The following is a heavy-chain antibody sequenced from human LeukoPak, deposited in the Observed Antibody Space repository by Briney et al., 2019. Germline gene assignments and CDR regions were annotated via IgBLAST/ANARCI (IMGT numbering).Heavy chain of an antibody. J-gene: IGHJ4*02. V-gene: IGHV3-21*01. Sequence: GGSLRLSCAASAFTFSAYSMNWARQAPGKWLEWLSCITSSSTYIYYADSVKGRFTISRDNAKTSLYLQMNSLRAEDTAVYYCVRGTAATTTFDYWGQGTLVTVSS. CDR1: AFTFSAYS. D-gene: IGHD2-15*01. CDR3: VRGTAATTTFDY. CDR2: ITSSSTYI.